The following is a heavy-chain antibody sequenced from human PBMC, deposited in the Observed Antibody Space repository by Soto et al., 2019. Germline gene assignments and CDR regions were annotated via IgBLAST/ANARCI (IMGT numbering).Heavy chain of an antibody. Sequence: QVQLVESGGGVVQPGRSLRLSCAGSGFTFSSYGMQWDRQAPGKALAWVAVISYDGSNKYYADSVKGRFTISRDNSKNTLYLQMTSRRADDMAGYYCGKTWTGSSSMGVYAFDFWGQGTMVTVSS. CDR3: GKTWTGSSSMGVYAFDF. D-gene: IGHD6-6*01. CDR2: ISYDGSNK. J-gene: IGHJ3*01. V-gene: IGHV3-30*18. CDR1: GFTFSSYG.